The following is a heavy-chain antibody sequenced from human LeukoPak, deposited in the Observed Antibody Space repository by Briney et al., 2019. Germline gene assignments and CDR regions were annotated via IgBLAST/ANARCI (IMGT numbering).Heavy chain of an antibody. CDR2: IRGDSTET. D-gene: IGHD3-3*01. CDR1: GFTCSRYS. V-gene: IGHV3-21*01. J-gene: IGHJ4*02. CDR3: ARGHFGVVLDY. Sequence: TGGSLRLSCEGSGFTCSRYSMIWVRQAPGKGLEWVSSIRGDSTETRHADSLMGRFTISRDNAKKSLYLQMNSLRAEDTAVYYCARGHFGVVLDYWGQGTLVTVSS.